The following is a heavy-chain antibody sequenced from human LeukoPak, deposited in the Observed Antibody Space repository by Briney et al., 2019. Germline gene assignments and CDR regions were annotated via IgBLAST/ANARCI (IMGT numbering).Heavy chain of an antibody. J-gene: IGHJ3*02. V-gene: IGHV4-59*01. CDR1: GGSISSYY. D-gene: IGHD1-1*01. CDR2: IYYSGST. Sequence: SQTLSLTCTVSGGSISSYYWNWIRQPPGKGLEWIGSIYYSGSTNYNPSLKSRVTISVDTSKNQFSLKLASVTAADTAVYYCASSPGGTGAFDIWGQGTKVTVS. CDR3: ASSPGGTGAFDI.